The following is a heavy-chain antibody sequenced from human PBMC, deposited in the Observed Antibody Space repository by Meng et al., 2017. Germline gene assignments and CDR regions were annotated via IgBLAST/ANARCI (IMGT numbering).Heavy chain of an antibody. CDR2: IYHSGST. J-gene: IGHJ4*02. Sequence: DSGPLLWTPSGPLSLPCAVPGVSISSSNWWGWFRPPPGKGLEWIGEIYHSGSTNYNPSLKSRVTISVDKSKNQFSLKLSSVTAADTAVYYCARIGDWGSTRYFDYWGQGTLVTVSS. V-gene: IGHV4-4*02. CDR3: ARIGDWGSTRYFDY. CDR1: GVSISSSNW. D-gene: IGHD7-27*01.